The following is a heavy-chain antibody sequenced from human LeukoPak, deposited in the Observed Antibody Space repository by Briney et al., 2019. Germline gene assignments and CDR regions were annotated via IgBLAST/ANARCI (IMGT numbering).Heavy chain of an antibody. D-gene: IGHD6-19*01. J-gene: IGHJ4*02. CDR3: ARGQWSTAVAGLDY. V-gene: IGHV1-69*13. Sequence: ASVKVSCKASGGTFSSYAISWVRQAPGQGLEWMGGIIPIFGTANYAQKFQGRVTITADESTSTAYMELSSLRSEDTAVYYCARGQWSTAVAGLDYWGQGAQVTVAS. CDR2: IIPIFGTA. CDR1: GGTFSSYA.